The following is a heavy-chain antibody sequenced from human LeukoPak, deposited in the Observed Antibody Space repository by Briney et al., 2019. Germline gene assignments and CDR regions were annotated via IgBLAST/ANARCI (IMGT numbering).Heavy chain of an antibody. CDR1: GGSISSYY. D-gene: IGHD6-13*01. V-gene: IGHV4-59*01. J-gene: IGHJ4*02. CDR3: ARSRIAAAGTIDY. Sequence: PSETLSLTCTVSGGSISSYYWSWIRQPPGKGLEWIGYIYYSGSTNYNPSLKSRVTISVDMSKNQFSLKLSSVTAADTAVYYCARSRIAAAGTIDYWGQGTLVTVSS. CDR2: IYYSGST.